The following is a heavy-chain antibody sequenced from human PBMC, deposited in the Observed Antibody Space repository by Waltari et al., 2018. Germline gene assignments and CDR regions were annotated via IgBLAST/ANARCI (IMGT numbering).Heavy chain of an antibody. CDR1: GGSISSYY. CDR2: IYYSGST. V-gene: IGHV4-59*01. J-gene: IGHJ4*02. D-gene: IGHD3-10*01. CDR3: ARGHSYGSGPIMPGGY. Sequence: QVQLQESGPGLVKPSETLSLTCTVSGGSISSYYWSWIRHPPGKGLEWMGYIYYSGSTNYNPSLKSRVTISVDTSKNQFSLKLSSVTAADTAVYYCARGHSYGSGPIMPGGYWGQGTLVTVSS.